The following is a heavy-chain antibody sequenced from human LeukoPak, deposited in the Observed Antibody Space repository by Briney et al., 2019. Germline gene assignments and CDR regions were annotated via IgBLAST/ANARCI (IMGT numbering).Heavy chain of an antibody. CDR2: ISYDGRSE. CDR1: GFTFNNYA. J-gene: IGHJ6*03. D-gene: IGHD4/OR15-4a*01. V-gene: IGHV3-30*15. Sequence: PGGSLRLSCAASGFTFNNYAMHWVRQAPGRGLEWAALISYDGRSEYYADSVKGRFTISRDSSKNTLFLQMSSLRIEDTAVYYCARGGYGAHYYYYYYMTSGAKGPRSPSP. CDR3: ARGGYGAHYYYYYYMTS.